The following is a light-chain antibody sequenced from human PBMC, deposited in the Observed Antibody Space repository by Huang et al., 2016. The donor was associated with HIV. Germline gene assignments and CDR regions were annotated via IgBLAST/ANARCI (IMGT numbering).Light chain of an antibody. V-gene: IGKV1-39*01. CDR2: AAS. CDR1: QNVNTY. CDR3: QQRFSTTIT. Sequence: DIQMTQSPPSQSASVGDSVTIACRASQNVNTYLNWYQQKPGQAPRLLIFAASRLRSGVPSRFSGSGSGTEFTLTISSLQLEDFATYYCQQRFSTTITFGQGTRLDIK. J-gene: IGKJ5*01.